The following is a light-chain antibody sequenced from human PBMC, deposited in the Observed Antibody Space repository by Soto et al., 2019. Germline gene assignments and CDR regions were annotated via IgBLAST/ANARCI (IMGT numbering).Light chain of an antibody. CDR3: AAWDDSLNGWV. Sequence: QPVLTQPPSASGTPGQRVTISCSGSSSNIGSNTVNWYQQLPGTAPKLLNYSNNQRPSGVPDRFSGSKSGTSASLAISGLQSEDEADYYCAAWDDSLNGWVFGGGTKLTVL. CDR1: SSNIGSNT. V-gene: IGLV1-44*01. CDR2: SNN. J-gene: IGLJ3*02.